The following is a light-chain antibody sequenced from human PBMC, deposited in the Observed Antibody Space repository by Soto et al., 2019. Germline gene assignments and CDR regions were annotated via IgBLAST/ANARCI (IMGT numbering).Light chain of an antibody. Sequence: QSVLTQPPSASGTPGQRVTFSCSGSSSNIGRNPVNWYQQLPGTAPKLLIYSNNQRPSGVPDRFSGSKSGTSASLAISGLQSDDEADYYCAAWDDSLNGPVFGGGTKLTVL. V-gene: IGLV1-44*01. CDR2: SNN. CDR1: SSNIGRNP. J-gene: IGLJ2*01. CDR3: AAWDDSLNGPV.